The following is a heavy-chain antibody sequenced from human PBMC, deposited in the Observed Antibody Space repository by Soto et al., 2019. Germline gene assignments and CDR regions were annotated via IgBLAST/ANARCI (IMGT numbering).Heavy chain of an antibody. D-gene: IGHD1-26*01. Sequence: PSGSLDVTCYLSGGTISTSVLWTLVRQFPGRGLEWIGEIAHDGHTNYNPSLSGRVTMSVDLSNSQFSLNVASVNAADTAVYFCAGGRDYDYWGQGTPVNVAS. V-gene: IGHV4-4*02. CDR3: AGGRDYDY. J-gene: IGHJ4*02. CDR2: IAHDGHT. CDR1: GGTISTSVL.